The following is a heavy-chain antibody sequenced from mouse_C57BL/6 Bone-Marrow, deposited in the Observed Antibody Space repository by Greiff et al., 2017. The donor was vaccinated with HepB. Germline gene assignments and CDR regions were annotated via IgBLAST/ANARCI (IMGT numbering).Heavy chain of an antibody. D-gene: IGHD1-1*01. J-gene: IGHJ4*01. CDR1: GYTFTDYY. CDR3: SIYYYGSSEEGYAMDY. Sequence: EVKLQESGPVLVKPGASVKMSCKASGYTFTDYYMNWVKQSHGKSLEWIGVINPYNGGTSYNQKFKGKATLTVDKSSSTAYMELNSLTSEDSAVYYCSIYYYGSSEEGYAMDYWGQGTPVTVSS. CDR2: INPYNGGT. V-gene: IGHV1-19*01.